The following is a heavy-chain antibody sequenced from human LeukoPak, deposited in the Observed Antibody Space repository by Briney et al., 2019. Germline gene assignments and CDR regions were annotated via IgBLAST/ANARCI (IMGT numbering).Heavy chain of an antibody. CDR2: INQDGSAT. CDR1: GFTFSTYW. Sequence: GGSLRLSCAASGFTFSTYWMSWVRQAPGKGLEWVAHINQDGSATNYVDSAKGRFIVSRDNAKNSVFLQMSSLRAEDTAVYCCAIAAGWDHAYWGQGTLVTVSS. CDR3: AIAAGWDHAY. J-gene: IGHJ4*02. V-gene: IGHV3-7*01. D-gene: IGHD1-26*01.